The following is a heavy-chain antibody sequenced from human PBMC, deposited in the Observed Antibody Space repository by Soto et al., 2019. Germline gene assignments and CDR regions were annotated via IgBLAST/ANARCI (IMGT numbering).Heavy chain of an antibody. CDR1: GYSISSGYY. V-gene: IGHV4-38-2*02. D-gene: IGHD3-22*01. CDR2: IYHSGST. Sequence: SETLSLTCAVSGYSISSGYYWGWIRQPPGKGLEWIGSIYHSGSTYYNPSLKSRVTISVDTPKNQFSLKLSSVTAADTAVYYCARDRSYYASSGYPVCWFDPWGQGPLVPVSS. CDR3: ARDRSYYASSGYPVCWFDP. J-gene: IGHJ5*02.